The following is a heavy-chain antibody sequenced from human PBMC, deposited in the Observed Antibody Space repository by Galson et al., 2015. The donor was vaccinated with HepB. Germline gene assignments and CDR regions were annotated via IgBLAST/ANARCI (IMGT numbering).Heavy chain of an antibody. Sequence: SLRLSCAASGFTFSTYWMSWVRQAPGKGLEWVANIKQDGSEKYYVDSVKGRFTISRDNAKNSLYLQMNSLRAEDTAVYYCAAHDSSGYYYYYYYMDVWGKGTTVTGS. CDR3: AAHDSSGYYYYYYYMDV. D-gene: IGHD3-22*01. V-gene: IGHV3-7*01. CDR2: IKQDGSEK. J-gene: IGHJ6*03. CDR1: GFTFSTYW.